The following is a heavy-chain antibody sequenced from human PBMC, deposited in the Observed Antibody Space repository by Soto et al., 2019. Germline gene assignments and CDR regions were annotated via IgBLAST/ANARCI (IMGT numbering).Heavy chain of an antibody. Sequence: QVQLVQSGAEVKKPGASVKVSCKASGYTFTSYGINWVRQAPGQGLEWMGWISANTGNTNFAQKLQGRVTMTTDTSTSTAYMELRRLKSDDTAVYYCARDGRYSGSYGGYYFDYWGQGTLVTVSS. J-gene: IGHJ4*02. CDR3: ARDGRYSGSYGGYYFDY. D-gene: IGHD1-26*01. CDR2: ISANTGNT. CDR1: GYTFTSYG. V-gene: IGHV1-18*01.